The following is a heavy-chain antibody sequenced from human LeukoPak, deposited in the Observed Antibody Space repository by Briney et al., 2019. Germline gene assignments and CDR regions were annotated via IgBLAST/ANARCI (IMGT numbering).Heavy chain of an antibody. D-gene: IGHD3-10*01. CDR1: GGSISSYY. V-gene: IGHV4-59*12. J-gene: IGHJ4*02. CDR2: IYYSGST. CDR3: ARDFYGSGTYPDY. Sequence: RSSETLSLTCTVSGGSISSYYWSWIRQPPGKGLEWIGYIYYSGSTNYNPSLKSRVTMSVDTSKNQFSLKLSSVTAADTAVYYCARDFYGSGTYPDYWGQGTLVTVSS.